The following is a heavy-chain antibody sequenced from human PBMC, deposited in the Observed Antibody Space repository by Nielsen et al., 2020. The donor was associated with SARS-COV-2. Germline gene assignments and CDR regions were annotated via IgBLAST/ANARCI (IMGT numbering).Heavy chain of an antibody. V-gene: IGHV4-59*01. J-gene: IGHJ5*02. Sequence: WIRQPPGKGLEWIGYIYYSGSTNYNPSLKSRVTISVDTSKNQSSLKLSSVTAADTAVYYCARVQVTYYDYVWGSHRWFDPWGQGTLVTVSS. CDR3: ARVQVTYYDYVWGSHRWFDP. D-gene: IGHD3-16*02. CDR2: IYYSGST.